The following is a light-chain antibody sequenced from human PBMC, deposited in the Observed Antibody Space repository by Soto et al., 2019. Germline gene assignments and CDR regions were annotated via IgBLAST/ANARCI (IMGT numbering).Light chain of an antibody. CDR1: QSLLQTNGNTY. J-gene: IGKJ4*01. Sequence: HCPPSLPVTPREPASISCRSSQSLLQTNGNTYLDWYLQKPGQPPQLLISLVTNRASGVPDRFSGSGSGTDFTLKISRVEAEDVGVYYCMQDLQTRFTFGGGTKVDIK. V-gene: IGKV2-28*01. CDR3: MQDLQTRFT. CDR2: LVT.